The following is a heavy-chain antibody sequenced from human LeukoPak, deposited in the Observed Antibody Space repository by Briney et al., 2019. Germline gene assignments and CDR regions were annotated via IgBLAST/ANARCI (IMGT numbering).Heavy chain of an antibody. CDR1: GFTFSPYA. J-gene: IGHJ3*02. CDR2: ISYDGSNT. V-gene: IGHV3-30-3*01. D-gene: IGHD6-19*01. CDR3: ASPSIAVAGHDAFDI. Sequence: GGSLRLSCAASGFTFSPYAMHWVRQAPGKGLEWVAVISYDGSNTYYADSVKGRFTISRDNSKNTLYLQMNSLRTEDTAVYYCASPSIAVAGHDAFDIWGQGTMVTVSS.